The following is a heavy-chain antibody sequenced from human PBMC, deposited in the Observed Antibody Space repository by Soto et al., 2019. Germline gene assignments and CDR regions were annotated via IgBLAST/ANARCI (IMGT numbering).Heavy chain of an antibody. CDR2: ISGSGGST. CDR3: AKDTKGGSGYGGWIDP. J-gene: IGHJ5*02. D-gene: IGHD3-3*01. CDR1: GFTFNNYA. Sequence: EVQLLESGGGSVQPGGSLRLSCAVSGFTFNNYAMSWVRQAPGKGLEWVSGISGSGGSTFYADSVKGRFTISRDDSKNPLYLQMNSLRAEDTALYYCAKDTKGGSGYGGWIDPWGQGTLVTVSS. V-gene: IGHV3-23*01.